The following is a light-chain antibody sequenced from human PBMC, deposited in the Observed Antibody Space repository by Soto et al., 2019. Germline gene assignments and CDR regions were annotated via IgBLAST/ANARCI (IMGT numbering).Light chain of an antibody. Sequence: IVLTQSPGTLSLSPGERATLSCRASQSVSSSFLAWYQQRPGQAPRLLIYGASIRATDIPDRFSGSGSGTDFTLTISRLEPEDFAVYYCHQYGSSYTFGQGTKLEIK. CDR1: QSVSSSF. CDR3: HQYGSSYT. CDR2: GAS. J-gene: IGKJ2*01. V-gene: IGKV3-20*01.